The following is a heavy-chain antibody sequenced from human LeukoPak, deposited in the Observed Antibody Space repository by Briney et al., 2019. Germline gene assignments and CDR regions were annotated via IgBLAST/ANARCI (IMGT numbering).Heavy chain of an antibody. CDR2: MNPNSGNT. V-gene: IGHV1-8*03. D-gene: IGHD6-19*01. J-gene: IGHJ3*02. CDR1: GYTFTSYD. CDR3: AREQWLGAFDI. Sequence: ASVKVSCKASGYTFTSYDINWVRQATGQGLEWRGWMNPNSGNTGYAQKFQGRVTITRNTSISTAYMELSSLRSEDTAVYYCAREQWLGAFDIWGQGTMVTVSS.